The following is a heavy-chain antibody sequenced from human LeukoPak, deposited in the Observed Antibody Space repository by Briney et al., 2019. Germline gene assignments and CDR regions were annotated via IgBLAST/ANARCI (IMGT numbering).Heavy chain of an antibody. J-gene: IGHJ3*02. CDR2: ISYDGSNK. CDR1: GFTFSSYA. D-gene: IGHD6-19*01. Sequence: PGGSLRLSCAASGFTFSSYAMHWVRQAPGKGLEWVAVISYDGSNKYYADSVKGRFTISRDNSKNTLYLQMNSLRAEDTAVYYCARDGGSGWPGAFDIWGQGTMVTVPS. V-gene: IGHV3-30-3*01. CDR3: ARDGGSGWPGAFDI.